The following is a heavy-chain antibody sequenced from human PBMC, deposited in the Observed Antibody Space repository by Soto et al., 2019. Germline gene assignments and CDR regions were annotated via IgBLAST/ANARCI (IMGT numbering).Heavy chain of an antibody. D-gene: IGHD2-21*01. CDR2: ISDSAGST. J-gene: IGHJ5*02. V-gene: IGHV3-23*01. CDR1: GFTFSSDA. CDR3: AKQVPSPNIPKGWFAP. Sequence: EVQFLESGGGLVQPGGSLRLSCAASGFTFSSDAMSWVRQATGKGLEWVSAISDSAGSTYYADSVRGRFTISRDNSKKKLYLQMDSPRVEDTAVYYCAKQVPSPNIPKGWFAPWGQGTLVTVSS.